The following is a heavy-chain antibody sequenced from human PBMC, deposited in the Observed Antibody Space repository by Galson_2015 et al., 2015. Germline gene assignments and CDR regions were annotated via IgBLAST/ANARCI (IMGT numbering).Heavy chain of an antibody. J-gene: IGHJ4*02. CDR2: ISGSGLDWVSSISGSGATT. CDR3: LKGGWGTTFDS. Sequence: SLRLSCAASGFTFSRSAMTWVRQAPGKGLEWVSSISGSGLDWVSSISGSGATTYYTDSVKGWFTISRDNSKNTLYLQVSNLRADDTAVYYCLKGGWGTTFDSWGQGTLVTVSS. V-gene: IGHV3-23*01. CDR1: GFTFSRSA. D-gene: IGHD6-19*01.